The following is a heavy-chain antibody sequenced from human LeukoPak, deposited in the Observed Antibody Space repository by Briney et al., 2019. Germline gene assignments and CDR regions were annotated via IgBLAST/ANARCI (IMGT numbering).Heavy chain of an antibody. CDR3: AKRHSSGWYYFDY. CDR2: ISWDGGST. V-gene: IGHV3-43D*03. J-gene: IGHJ4*02. D-gene: IGHD6-19*01. Sequence: GGSLRLSCAASGFTFDDYAMHWVRQAPGKGLEWVSLISWDGGSTYYADSVKGRFTISRDDSKNTLYLQMNTLRAEDTAVYYCAKRHSSGWYYFDYWGQGTLVTVSS. CDR1: GFTFDDYA.